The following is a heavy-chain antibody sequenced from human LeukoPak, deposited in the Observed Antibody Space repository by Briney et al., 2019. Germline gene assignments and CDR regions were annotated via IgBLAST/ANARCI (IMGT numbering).Heavy chain of an antibody. CDR1: GFTFSDYY. D-gene: IGHD3-10*01. CDR3: ARDGHAYGRGSPHY. Sequence: GRSLRLSCAASGFTFSDYYMSWIRQAPGKGLEWVSYTSSSGSTKYYADSVKGRFTISRDNAKNSYLQMNSLRAEDTAVYYCARDGHAYGRGSPHYWGQGTLVTVSS. V-gene: IGHV3-11*01. CDR2: TSSSGSTK. J-gene: IGHJ4*02.